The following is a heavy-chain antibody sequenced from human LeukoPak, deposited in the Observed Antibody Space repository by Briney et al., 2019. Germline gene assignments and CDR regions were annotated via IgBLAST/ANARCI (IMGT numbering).Heavy chain of an antibody. CDR1: GGSINNGDNY. V-gene: IGHV4-30-4*01. CDR2: INHSGST. D-gene: IGHD2-21*02. CDR3: ASVTADAFDI. J-gene: IGHJ3*02. Sequence: PSQTLSLTCTVSGGSINNGDNYWSWIRQPPGKGLEWIGEINHSGSTNYNPSLKSRVTISVDTSKNQFSLKLSSVTAADTAVYYCASVTADAFDIWGQGTMVTVSS.